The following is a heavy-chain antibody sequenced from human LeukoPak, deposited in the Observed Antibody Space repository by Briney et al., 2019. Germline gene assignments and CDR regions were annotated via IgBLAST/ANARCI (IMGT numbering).Heavy chain of an antibody. Sequence: GGSLRLSCAASGFTFSSYAMSWVRQAPGKGLEWVSAISGSGGSTYYADSVKGRFTISRDNAKSSLYLQMNSLRADDTAVYYCAREGWVGSYREVDYWGQGTLVTVSS. CDR3: AREGWVGSYREVDY. J-gene: IGHJ4*02. CDR2: ISGSGGST. CDR1: GFTFSSYA. V-gene: IGHV3-23*01. D-gene: IGHD1-26*01.